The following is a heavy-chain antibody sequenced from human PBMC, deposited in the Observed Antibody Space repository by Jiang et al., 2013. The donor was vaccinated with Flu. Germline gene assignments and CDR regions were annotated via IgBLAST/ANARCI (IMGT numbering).Heavy chain of an antibody. J-gene: IGHJ6*03. D-gene: IGHD3-10*01. Sequence: GPGLVKPSETLSLICSVSGGSLNNYYWTWIRQPPGRGLEWIGYIFSSGSTDYNPSLNSRVTISLDTSKNKFSLKLSSVTAADTATYFCARRGSRGNAYFYMDVWGKGTTVTVSS. CDR1: GGSLNNYY. V-gene: IGHV4-4*08. CDR2: IFSSGST. CDR3: ARRGSRGNAYFYMDV.